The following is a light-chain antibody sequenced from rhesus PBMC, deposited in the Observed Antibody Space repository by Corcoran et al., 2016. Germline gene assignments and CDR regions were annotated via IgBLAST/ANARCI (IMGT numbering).Light chain of an antibody. CDR3: LQYSSSPYS. CDR1: QSISSW. V-gene: IGKV1-22*01. J-gene: IGKJ2*01. CDR2: KAS. Sequence: DIQMTQSPSSLSASVGDRVTITCRASQSISSWLDWYKQKPGKAPKLLIYKASWLQSGVPSRFSGRGSGTDFTLTISSLQPEDFATYYCLQYSSSPYSFGQGTKVEIK.